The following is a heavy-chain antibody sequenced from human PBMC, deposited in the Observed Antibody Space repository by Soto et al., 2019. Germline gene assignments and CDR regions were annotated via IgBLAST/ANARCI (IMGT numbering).Heavy chain of an antibody. V-gene: IGHV4-34*01. CDR3: ARGRGEFDP. CDR2: INHSGNT. J-gene: IGHJ5*02. CDR1: GYSISLGYY. Sequence: SETLSLTCAVSGYSISLGYYWGWLRQPPGKGLEWIGEINHSGNTNYNPSLRSRVTISIDTSKNQLSLNLRSVSAADTAVYYCARGRGEFDPWGQGTLVTVSS. D-gene: IGHD2-21*01.